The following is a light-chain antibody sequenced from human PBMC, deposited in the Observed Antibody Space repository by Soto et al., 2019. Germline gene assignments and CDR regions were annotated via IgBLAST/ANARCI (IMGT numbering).Light chain of an antibody. V-gene: IGKV3-15*01. CDR3: QQYSKWPT. CDR1: QSVRSN. J-gene: IGKJ1*01. CDR2: DAS. Sequence: EIVMTKAPATLSVSPGERATLSCRASQSVRSNLAWYQQKPGLAPRLLVYDASTRATGIPARFSGSGSGTEFTLTISSLQSEDFAVYYCQQYSKWPTFGQGTKVEIK.